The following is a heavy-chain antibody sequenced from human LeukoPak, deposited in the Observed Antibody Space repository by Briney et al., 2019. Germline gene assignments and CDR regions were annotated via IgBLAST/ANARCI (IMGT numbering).Heavy chain of an antibody. Sequence: ASVKVSCKASGYTFTGHYMHWVRQAPGQGLEWMGRINPNSGGTNYAQKFQGRVTMTRDTSISTAYMELSRLRSDATAVYYCARAYSSGWYEGPWGQGTLVTVS. V-gene: IGHV1-2*06. CDR1: GYTFTGHY. J-gene: IGHJ5*02. CDR3: ARAYSSGWYEGP. CDR2: INPNSGGT. D-gene: IGHD6-19*01.